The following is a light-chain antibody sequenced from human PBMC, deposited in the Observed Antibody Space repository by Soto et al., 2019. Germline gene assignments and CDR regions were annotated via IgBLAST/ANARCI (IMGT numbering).Light chain of an antibody. J-gene: IGKJ5*01. V-gene: IGKV3D-20*02. Sequence: EIVLTQSPGTLSLSPGETATLSCRASQTVNSDYLAWFQQRPGQAPRLLIYGAFNRAAGIPARFSGSGSGTDFTLTISSLEPEDSAVYYCQQRNIWPPVTFGQGTRLEIK. CDR1: QTVNSDY. CDR3: QQRNIWPPVT. CDR2: GAF.